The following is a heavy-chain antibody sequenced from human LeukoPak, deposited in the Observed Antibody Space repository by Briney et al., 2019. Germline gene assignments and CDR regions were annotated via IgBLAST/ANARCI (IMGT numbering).Heavy chain of an antibody. CDR2: TSYSGNT. D-gene: IGHD2-2*01. J-gene: IGHJ5*02. CDR3: ARDLHEIVVVPAAGHWFDP. Sequence: SETLSLTCTVSSGSISSGTYYWSWIRQLPGKGLEWIGNTSYSGNTDYNPSLKSRVTMSVDTSKNQFSLKLSSVTAADTAVYYCARDLHEIVVVPAAGHWFDPWGQGTLVTVSS. CDR1: SGSISSGTYY. V-gene: IGHV4-31*03.